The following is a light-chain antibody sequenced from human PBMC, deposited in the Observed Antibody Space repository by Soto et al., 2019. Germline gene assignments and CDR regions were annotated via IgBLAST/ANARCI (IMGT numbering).Light chain of an antibody. CDR2: AAS. Sequence: DIQMTQSPSSLSASIGDRVTITCRASQGISSYLAWYQQRPGRVPEVLIYAASTLQSGVPSRFTGSGSGTDFTLTINSLQPEDVATYYCQEYYSAPWTFDQGTKVEIK. CDR3: QEYYSAPWT. CDR1: QGISSY. J-gene: IGKJ1*01. V-gene: IGKV1-27*01.